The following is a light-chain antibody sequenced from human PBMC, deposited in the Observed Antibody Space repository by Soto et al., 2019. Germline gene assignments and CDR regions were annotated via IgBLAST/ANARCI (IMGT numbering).Light chain of an antibody. CDR2: RAS. CDR1: QSIRSW. V-gene: IGKV1-5*03. J-gene: IGKJ2*01. CDR3: QQYSSYPDT. Sequence: DIQMTQSPSTLSASVGDRVTITCRASQSIRSWLAWYQQKPGKSPNLLIYRASILESGVPSRFSGSGSGTEFTLTISSLQADYFANYYCQQYSSYPDTFGKETKLEIK.